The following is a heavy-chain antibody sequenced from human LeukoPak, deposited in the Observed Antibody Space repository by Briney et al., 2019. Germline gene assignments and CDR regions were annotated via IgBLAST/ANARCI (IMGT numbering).Heavy chain of an antibody. D-gene: IGHD3-10*01. J-gene: IGHJ4*02. CDR3: AIYFAGSGGRGT. Sequence: PSETLSLTCTVSGGSISSGDYHWSWIRQHPGKGLEWIGYIYDGGRSYYKPSLKSRVTISVDASNNQFSPKLSSVTAADTAVYYCAIYFAGSGGRGTWGQGTLVTVSS. CDR1: GGSISSGDYH. V-gene: IGHV4-31*03. CDR2: IYDGGRS.